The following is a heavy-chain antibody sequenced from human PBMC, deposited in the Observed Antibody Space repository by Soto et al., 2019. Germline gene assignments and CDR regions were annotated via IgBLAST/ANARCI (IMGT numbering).Heavy chain of an antibody. J-gene: IGHJ4*02. V-gene: IGHV1-69*01. CDR3: ARDRYCSGDSCYSFDY. CDR2: IIPIFGTA. Sequence: QVQLVQSGAEVKKPGSSVKVSCKASGGTFSSYAISWVRQAPGQGLEWMGGIIPIFGTANYAQKFQGRVTITADESTSTADMELSSLRSEDTAVYYCARDRYCSGDSCYSFDYWGQGTLVTVSS. CDR1: GGTFSSYA. D-gene: IGHD2-15*01.